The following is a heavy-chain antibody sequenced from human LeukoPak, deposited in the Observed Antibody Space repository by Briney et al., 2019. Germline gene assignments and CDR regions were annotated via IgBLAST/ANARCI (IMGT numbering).Heavy chain of an antibody. CDR1: GGTFSSYA. Sequence: ASVKVSCKASGGTFSSYAISWVRQAPGQGREWMGWMNPNSGNTGYAQKFQDRVTMTRNTSISTAYMELSSLESEDTAVYYCASALKRGSAGTLIDYWGQGTLVTVSS. J-gene: IGHJ4*02. V-gene: IGHV1-8*02. D-gene: IGHD6-13*01. CDR2: MNPNSGNT. CDR3: ASALKRGSAGTLIDY.